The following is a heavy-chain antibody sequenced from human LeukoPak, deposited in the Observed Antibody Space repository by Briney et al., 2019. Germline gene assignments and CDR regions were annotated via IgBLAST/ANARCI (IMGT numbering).Heavy chain of an antibody. V-gene: IGHV4-34*01. J-gene: IGHJ6*02. CDR1: GGSFSGYY. Sequence: SETLSLTCAVYGGSFSGYYWSWIRQPPGKGLEWIGEINHSGSTNYNPSLKSRVTISVDTSKNQFSLKLSSVTAADTAVYYCARDRPMTYYYYGMDVWGQGTTVTVSS. CDR3: ARDRPMTYYYYGMDV. D-gene: IGHD3-22*01. CDR2: INHSGST.